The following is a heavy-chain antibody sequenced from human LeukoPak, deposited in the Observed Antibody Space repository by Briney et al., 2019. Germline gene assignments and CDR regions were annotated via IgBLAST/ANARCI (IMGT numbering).Heavy chain of an antibody. CDR3: ARVKQLDY. Sequence: ASVKVSCKASGYTFTDYQMHWVRQAPGQGLEWMGCINPNTGDTNYAQKFQGRVTMTRDTSISTAYMELSRLTSDDTAVYYCARVKQLDYWGQGTPVTVSS. CDR2: INPNTGDT. CDR1: GYTFTDYQ. V-gene: IGHV1-2*02. J-gene: IGHJ4*02. D-gene: IGHD5-18*01.